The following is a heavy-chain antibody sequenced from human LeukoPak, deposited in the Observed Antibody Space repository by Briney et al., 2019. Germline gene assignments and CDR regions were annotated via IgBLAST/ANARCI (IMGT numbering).Heavy chain of an antibody. D-gene: IGHD6-13*01. Sequence: GGSLRLSCAASGFTLSSYAMHWVRQAPGKGLEWVAVISYDGSNKYYADSVKGRFTISRDNSKNTLYLQMNSLRAEDTAVYYCARTPIAAAGTGAFDIWGQGTMVTVSS. CDR1: GFTLSSYA. V-gene: IGHV3-30-3*01. CDR3: ARTPIAAAGTGAFDI. J-gene: IGHJ3*02. CDR2: ISYDGSNK.